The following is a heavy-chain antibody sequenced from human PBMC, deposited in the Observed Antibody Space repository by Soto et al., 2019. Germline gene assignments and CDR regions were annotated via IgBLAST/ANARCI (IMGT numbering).Heavy chain of an antibody. J-gene: IGHJ6*02. CDR2: IIPIFGTA. Sequence: SVKVSCKASGGTFSSYAISWVRQAPGQGLEWMGGIIPIFGTANYAQKFQGRVTITADESTSTAYMELSSLRSEDTAVYYCARGDYSKHYYYYGMDVWGQGTTVTVSS. CDR1: GGTFSSYA. D-gene: IGHD4-4*01. CDR3: ARGDYSKHYYYYGMDV. V-gene: IGHV1-69*13.